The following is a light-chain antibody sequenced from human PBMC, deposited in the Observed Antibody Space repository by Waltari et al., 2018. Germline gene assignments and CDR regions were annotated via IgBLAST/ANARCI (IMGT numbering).Light chain of an antibody. CDR2: DAS. Sequence: EIVMTQSPATLSVSPGERVTLSCRASQSIRSPLAWHQQNPGQAPRLLIYDASTRATGIPARFSGSGSGTEFTLTISSLQSEDFAVYYCQQYNNWPLTFGGGTKVEIK. CDR1: QSIRSP. J-gene: IGKJ4*01. V-gene: IGKV3-15*01. CDR3: QQYNNWPLT.